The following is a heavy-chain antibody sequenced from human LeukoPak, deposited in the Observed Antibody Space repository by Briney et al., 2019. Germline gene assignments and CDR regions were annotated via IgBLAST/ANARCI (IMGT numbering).Heavy chain of an antibody. CDR1: GGSVSSGSYY. CDR2: IYYSGSA. CDR3: ARDGVFIYCSGGSCYSDYYGMDV. Sequence: SETLSLTCTVSGGSVSSGSYYWSWIRQPPGKGLEWIGYIYYSGSANYNPSLKRRVTMSADTSKNQFSLKLSSVTAADTAVYYCARDGVFIYCSGGSCYSDYYGMDVWGQGTTVIVSS. J-gene: IGHJ6*02. V-gene: IGHV4-61*01. D-gene: IGHD2-15*01.